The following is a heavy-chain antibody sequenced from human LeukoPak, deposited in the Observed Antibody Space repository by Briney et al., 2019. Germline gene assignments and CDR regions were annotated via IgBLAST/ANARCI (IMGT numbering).Heavy chain of an antibody. CDR1: GDSVSSNSAA. D-gene: IGHD3-22*01. CDR3: ASTTYYYDSSGHRGHYYFDY. J-gene: IGHJ4*02. Sequence: SQTLSLTCAISGDSVSSNSAAWNWIRQSPSRGLEWLGRTYYRSKWYNDYAVSVKSRITINPDTSKNQFSLKLSSVTAADTAVYYCASTTYYYDSSGHRGHYYFDYWGQGTLVTASS. V-gene: IGHV6-1*01. CDR2: TYYRSKWYN.